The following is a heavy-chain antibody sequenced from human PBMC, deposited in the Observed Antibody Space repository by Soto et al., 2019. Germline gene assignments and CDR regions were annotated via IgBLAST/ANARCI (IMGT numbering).Heavy chain of an antibody. D-gene: IGHD3-10*01. CDR2: ISSSSSYI. J-gene: IGHJ4*02. CDR1: GLTFSSYS. V-gene: IGHV3-21*06. CDR3: ASSLWFGELFQDY. Sequence: SLRLSCAASGLTFSSYSMNWVRQSPGNGLEWVSSISSSSSYIYYADSVKVRFTISRDNSKNSLYLQMNSLRAEDTAVYYCASSLWFGELFQDYWGQGTLVTVSS.